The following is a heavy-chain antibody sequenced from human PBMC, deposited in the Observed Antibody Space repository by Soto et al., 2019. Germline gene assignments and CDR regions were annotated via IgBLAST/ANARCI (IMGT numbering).Heavy chain of an antibody. J-gene: IGHJ4*02. V-gene: IGHV4-34*01. Sequence: QVQLRQWGAGLLKPSETLSLTCAVYGGSFSGLSWNWIRQSPGTGLQWIGEIDYRGNTNYNPSVKSRVTLSVDSSKSQFSLKLSSVTAADTAVYYCARARKSGDHSLGLDHWGQGNQVFVSS. CDR2: IDYRGNT. CDR3: ARARKSGDHSLGLDH. D-gene: IGHD5-12*01. CDR1: GGSFSGLS.